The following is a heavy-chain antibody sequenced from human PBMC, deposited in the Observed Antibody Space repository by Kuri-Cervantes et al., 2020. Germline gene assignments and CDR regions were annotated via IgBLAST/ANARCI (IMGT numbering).Heavy chain of an antibody. D-gene: IGHD3-9*01. J-gene: IGHJ5*02. CDR3: ARIGTGYKFRFDP. Sequence: GESLKISCAASGFTFSGHWMSWVRQAPGKGLEWVANIKQDGSEKYYVDSVKGRFTISRDNAKNSLYLQMNSLRAEDTAVYYCARIGTGYKFRFDPWGQGTLVTVSS. CDR1: GFTFSGHW. V-gene: IGHV3-7*01. CDR2: IKQDGSEK.